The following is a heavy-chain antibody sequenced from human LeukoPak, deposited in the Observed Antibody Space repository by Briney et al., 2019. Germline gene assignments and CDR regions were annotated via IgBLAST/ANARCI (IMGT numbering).Heavy chain of an antibody. CDR1: RFTFSNYA. Sequence: PGRSLRLSCAASRFTFSNYAMHWVRQAPGKGLEWVADISYDGSNKYYADSVKGRFTISRDNSKNTLYLKMNSLRADDTAVYYCAKRPGGKQGGYYFDYWGQGTLVTVSS. D-gene: IGHD3-16*01. CDR2: ISYDGSNK. J-gene: IGHJ4*02. V-gene: IGHV3-30-3*02. CDR3: AKRPGGKQGGYYFDY.